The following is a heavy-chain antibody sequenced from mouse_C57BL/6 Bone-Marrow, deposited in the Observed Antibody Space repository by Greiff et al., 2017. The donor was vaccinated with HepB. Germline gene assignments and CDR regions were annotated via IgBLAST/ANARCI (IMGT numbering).Heavy chain of an antibody. D-gene: IGHD4-1*01. CDR3: ATGTVFAY. Sequence: EVMLVESGGDLVKPGGSLKLSCAASGFTFSSYGMSWVRQTPDKRLEWVATISSGGSYTYYPDSVKGRFTITRDNAKNTLYLQMSSLKSEDTAMYYCATGTVFAYWGQGTLVTVSA. V-gene: IGHV5-6*01. CDR2: ISSGGSYT. J-gene: IGHJ3*01. CDR1: GFTFSSYG.